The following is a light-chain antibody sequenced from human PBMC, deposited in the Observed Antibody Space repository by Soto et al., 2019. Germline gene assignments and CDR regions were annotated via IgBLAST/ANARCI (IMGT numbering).Light chain of an antibody. V-gene: IGKV2-28*01. CDR2: SGS. CDR1: QSLLHSNGYNY. CDR3: MQARQTPPWT. Sequence: DIVLTQSPLSLPVTPGEPASISCRSSQSLLHSNGYNYLDWYLQRPGQSPQLLIYSGSNRASGVPDRFSGSGSGTAFTLTISRVETEDVGVYYCMQARQTPPWTFGPGTRVDMK. J-gene: IGKJ1*01.